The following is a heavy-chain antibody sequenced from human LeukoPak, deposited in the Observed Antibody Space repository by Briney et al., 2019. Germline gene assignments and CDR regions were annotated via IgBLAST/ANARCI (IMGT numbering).Heavy chain of an antibody. CDR3: ATYGGYETSAWFDY. V-gene: IGHV1-69*05. D-gene: IGHD5-12*01. CDR2: IIPIFGTA. Sequence: SVKVFCKASGGTFSSYAISWVRQAPGRGLEWMGGIIPIFGTANYAQKFQGRVTITTDESTSTAYMELSSLRSEDTAVYYCATYGGYETSAWFDYWGQGTLVTVSS. CDR1: GGTFSSYA. J-gene: IGHJ4*02.